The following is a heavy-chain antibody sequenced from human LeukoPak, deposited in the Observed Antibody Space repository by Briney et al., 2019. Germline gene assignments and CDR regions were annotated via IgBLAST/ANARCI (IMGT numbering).Heavy chain of an antibody. J-gene: IGHJ4*02. CDR1: GYTFTGSY. D-gene: IGHD3-9*01. Sequence: GASVKVSCKASGYTFTGSYMHWVRQAPGQGLEWMGWINLNSGGTNYAQKFQGRVTMTRDTSISTAYMELSRLRSDDTAVYYCARSPHILTGENFDYWGQGTLVTVSS. CDR2: INLNSGGT. CDR3: ARSPHILTGENFDY. V-gene: IGHV1-2*02.